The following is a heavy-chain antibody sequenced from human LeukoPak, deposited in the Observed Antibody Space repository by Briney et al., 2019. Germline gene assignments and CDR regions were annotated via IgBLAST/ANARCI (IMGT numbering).Heavy chain of an antibody. J-gene: IGHJ4*02. CDR2: IKQDGSEK. CDR3: ASVDSSGTVWYFDY. Sequence: GGSLRLSCAASGFTFSSYWMSWVRQAPGKGLEWVANIKQDGSEKYYVDSVKGRFTISRDNAKNSLYLQMNSLRAEDTAVYYCASVDSSGTVWYFDYWGQGTLVTVSS. V-gene: IGHV3-7*01. D-gene: IGHD3-22*01. CDR1: GFTFSSYW.